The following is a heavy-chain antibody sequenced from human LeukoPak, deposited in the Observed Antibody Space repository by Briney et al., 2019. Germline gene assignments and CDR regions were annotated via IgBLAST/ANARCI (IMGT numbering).Heavy chain of an antibody. D-gene: IGHD2-2*01. CDR2: IIPIFGTA. CDR1: GGTFSSYA. CDR3: AIDDDASSAFDI. J-gene: IGHJ3*02. V-gene: IGHV1-69*06. Sequence: SVKVSCKASGGTFSSYAISWVRQAPGQGLEWMGGIIPIFGTANYAQKFQGRVTITADKSTSTAYMELSSLRSEDTAVYYCAIDDDASSAFDIWGQGTMVTVSS.